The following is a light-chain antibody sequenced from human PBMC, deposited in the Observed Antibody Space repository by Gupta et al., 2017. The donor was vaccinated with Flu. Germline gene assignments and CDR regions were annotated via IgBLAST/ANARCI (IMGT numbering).Light chain of an antibody. CDR2: DVS. CDR3: SSYTSTNTFYV. V-gene: IGLV2-14*01. Sequence: QSALTQPASVSGSPGQSITISCTGTSSDVGRSNSVSWYRQHPGKAPNLIIYDVSSRPSGVSSLFSGSKSGNTASLTIAGLQAEDETDYYCSSYTSTNTFYVFGTGTKVTVL. J-gene: IGLJ1*01. CDR1: SSDVGRSNS.